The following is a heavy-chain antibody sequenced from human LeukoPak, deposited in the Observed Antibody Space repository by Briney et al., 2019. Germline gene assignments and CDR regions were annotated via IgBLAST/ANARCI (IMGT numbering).Heavy chain of an antibody. J-gene: IGHJ5*02. D-gene: IGHD6-13*01. CDR1: GYTFTGYY. CDR3: AKNMKYSSSWYDWFDP. Sequence: ASVKVSCKASGYTFTGYYMHWVRQAPGQGLEWMGWINPNSGGTNYAQKFQGRVTMTRDTSISTAYMGLSRLRSDDTAVYYCAKNMKYSSSWYDWFDPWGQGTLVTVSS. CDR2: INPNSGGT. V-gene: IGHV1-2*02.